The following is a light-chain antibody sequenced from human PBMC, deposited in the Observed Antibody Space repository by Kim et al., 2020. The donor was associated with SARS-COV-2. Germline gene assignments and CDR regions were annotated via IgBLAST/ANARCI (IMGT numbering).Light chain of an antibody. CDR1: HSNIWAGYD. V-gene: IGLV1-40*01. CDR3: QSYDSSLSGFV. CDR2: GDI. J-gene: IGLJ1*01. Sequence: QSVLTQPPSVSGAPGQRVTVSCTGTHSNIWAGYDVHWYQQFPGMAPKLLIYGDINRPSGVPDRFSGSKSGSSASLVITGLQPEDEADYYCQSYDSSLSGFVFGSGTKVTVL.